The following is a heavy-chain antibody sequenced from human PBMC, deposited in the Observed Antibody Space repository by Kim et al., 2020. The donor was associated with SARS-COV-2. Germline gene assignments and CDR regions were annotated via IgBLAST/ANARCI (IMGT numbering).Heavy chain of an antibody. J-gene: IGHJ4*02. CDR1: GFTFSSYA. D-gene: IGHD1-26*01. Sequence: GGSLRLSCAASGFTFSSYAMHWVRQAPGKGLEWVVVISYDGSNKYYADSVKGRFTISRDNSKNTLYLQMNSLRAEDTAVYYCARTNSVGATTGYWGQGTLVTVSA. CDR3: ARTNSVGATTGY. CDR2: ISYDGSNK. V-gene: IGHV3-30*04.